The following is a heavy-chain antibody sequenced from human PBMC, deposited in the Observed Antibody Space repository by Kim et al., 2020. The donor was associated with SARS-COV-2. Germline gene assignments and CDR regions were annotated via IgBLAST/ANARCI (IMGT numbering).Heavy chain of an antibody. V-gene: IGHV3-11*01. Sequence: GGSLRLSCAASGFTFSDYYMSWIRQAPGKGLEWVSYISSSGSTIYYADSVKGRFTISRDNAKNSLYLQMNSLRAEDTAVYYCARASRTYCGGDCYLGAFDYWGQGTLVTVSS. CDR3: ARASRTYCGGDCYLGAFDY. D-gene: IGHD2-21*02. J-gene: IGHJ4*02. CDR1: GFTFSDYY. CDR2: ISSSGSTI.